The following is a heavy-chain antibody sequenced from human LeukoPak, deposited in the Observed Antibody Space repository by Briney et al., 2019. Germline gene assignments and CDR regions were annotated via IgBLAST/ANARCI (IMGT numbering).Heavy chain of an antibody. Sequence: ASVKVSCKASGYTFTSYYMHWVRQAPGQGLEWMGIINPSGGSTSYAQKFQGRVTITRDTSTSPVYMELSSLRSEDTAVYYCARDTPNDSNHYYPNPIDYWGQGTLVTVSS. D-gene: IGHD1-1*01. J-gene: IGHJ4*02. CDR2: INPSGGST. CDR3: ARDTPNDSNHYYPNPIDY. V-gene: IGHV1-46*01. CDR1: GYTFTSYY.